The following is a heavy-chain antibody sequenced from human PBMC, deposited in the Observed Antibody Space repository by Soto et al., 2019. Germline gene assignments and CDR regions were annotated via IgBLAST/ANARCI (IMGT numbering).Heavy chain of an antibody. CDR1: GFTFSNYG. D-gene: IGHD6-6*01. CDR3: AKDMAVAAHQGDAFDI. Sequence: QVQLVESGGGVVQPGRSLRLSCAASGFTFSNYGMHWVRQAPGKGVEWVAVIWNDGTNKYYVDSVRGRFTISRDDSKNTLYLEMNSLRAEDTGVYYCAKDMAVAAHQGDAFDIWGLGTMVSVSA. V-gene: IGHV3-33*03. J-gene: IGHJ3*02. CDR2: IWNDGTNK.